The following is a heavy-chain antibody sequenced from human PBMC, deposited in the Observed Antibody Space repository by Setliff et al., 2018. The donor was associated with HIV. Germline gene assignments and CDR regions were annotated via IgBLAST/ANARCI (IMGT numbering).Heavy chain of an antibody. CDR3: AREYHTAAAGTRVANYFDY. CDR1: GYNFTSNF. J-gene: IGHJ4*03. V-gene: IGHV1-46*01. D-gene: IGHD6-13*01. CDR2: INPTDDTT. Sequence: GASVKVSCKASGYNFTSNFMHWVRQAPGQGLEWMGIINPTDDTTTYAQNFEGRVTMTRDTSTSTVFMELSSLRSEDTAMYYCAREYHTAAAGTRVANYFDYWGQGTMVTVS.